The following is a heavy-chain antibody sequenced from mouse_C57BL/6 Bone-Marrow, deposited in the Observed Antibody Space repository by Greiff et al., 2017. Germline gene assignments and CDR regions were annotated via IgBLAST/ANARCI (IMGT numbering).Heavy chain of an antibody. V-gene: IGHV5-6*01. Sequence: EVKLMESGGDLVKPGGSLKLSCAASGFTFSSYGMSWVRQTPDKRLEWVATISSGGSYTYYPDSVKGRFTISRDNAKNTLYLQMSSLKSEDTAMYYCASPLYSNVQGFAYWGQGTLVTVSA. D-gene: IGHD2-5*01. CDR2: ISSGGSYT. CDR3: ASPLYSNVQGFAY. J-gene: IGHJ3*01. CDR1: GFTFSSYG.